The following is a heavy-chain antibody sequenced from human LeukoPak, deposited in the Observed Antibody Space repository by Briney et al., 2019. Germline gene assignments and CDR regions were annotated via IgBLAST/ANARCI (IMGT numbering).Heavy chain of an antibody. V-gene: IGHV3-30*18. CDR2: ISYDGSNK. D-gene: IGHD1-26*01. CDR3: AKDLLGGDSGSYYEVGELGMDV. Sequence: GGSLRPSCAVSGFTFSSYGMHWVRQAPGKGLEWVAVISYDGSNKYYADSVKGRFTISRDKSKNTLYLQMNSLRAEETAVYYCAKDLLGGDSGSYYEVGELGMDVWGQGTTVTVSS. J-gene: IGHJ6*02. CDR1: GFTFSSYG.